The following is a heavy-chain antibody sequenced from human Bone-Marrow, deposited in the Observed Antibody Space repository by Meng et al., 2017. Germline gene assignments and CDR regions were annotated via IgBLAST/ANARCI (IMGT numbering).Heavy chain of an antibody. J-gene: IGHJ5*02. V-gene: IGHV4-38-2*02. D-gene: IGHD6-13*01. CDR2: IYHSGST. CDR3: ARDGLGSSWYWGWFDP. CDR1: GYSITGSYN. Sequence: SETLSLTCAVSGYSITGSYNWGWIRQSPGKGLEWIGSIYHSGSTYYNPSLKSRVTISVDTSKNQFSLKLSSVTAADTAVYYCARDGLGSSWYWGWFDPWGQGTLVTVSS.